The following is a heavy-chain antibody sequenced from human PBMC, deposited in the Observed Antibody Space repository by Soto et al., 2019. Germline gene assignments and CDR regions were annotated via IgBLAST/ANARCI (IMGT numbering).Heavy chain of an antibody. CDR1: GGSFSGYY. D-gene: IGHD1-26*01. V-gene: IGHV4-34*01. Sequence: PSETLSLTCAVYGGSFSGYYWSWIRQPPGKGLEWIGEINHNGGTNYNPSLKSRVTISVDTSKSQFSLDLTSATAADTAVYYCARGRWDVRFYSWGHGTLVTVSS. CDR2: INHNGGT. CDR3: ARGRWDVRFYS. J-gene: IGHJ5*01.